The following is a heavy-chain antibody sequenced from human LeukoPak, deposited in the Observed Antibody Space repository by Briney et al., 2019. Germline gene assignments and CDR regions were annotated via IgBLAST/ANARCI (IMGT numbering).Heavy chain of an antibody. V-gene: IGHV4-39*01. CDR1: GGSISSSSYY. D-gene: IGHD4-23*01. J-gene: IGHJ4*02. CDR2: IYYSGST. Sequence: SETLSLTCTVSGGSISSSSYYWGWIRQPPGKGLEWIGSIYYSGSTYYNPSLKSRVTISVDTSKNQFSLKLSSVTAADTAVYYCARLLQTTVVTDFDYWGQGTLVTVSS. CDR3: ARLLQTTVVTDFDY.